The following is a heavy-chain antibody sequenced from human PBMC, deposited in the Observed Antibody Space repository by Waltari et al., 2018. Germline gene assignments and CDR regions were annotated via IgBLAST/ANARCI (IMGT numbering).Heavy chain of an antibody. CDR1: WYSFSSYA. D-gene: IGHD6-13*01. CDR2: INPASGHT. Sequence: QVQLVQSGAEVMKPGASMKISCQPSWYSFSSYAIHWLLKAHGQRLEWVGWINPASGHTKYSQKFEGRVTITSDTSADTVYMELTSLTSEDTAVFYCARDEISAAGSLYYYYGLDVWGQGTPVTVS. V-gene: IGHV1-3*01. J-gene: IGHJ6*02. CDR3: ARDEISAAGSLYYYYGLDV.